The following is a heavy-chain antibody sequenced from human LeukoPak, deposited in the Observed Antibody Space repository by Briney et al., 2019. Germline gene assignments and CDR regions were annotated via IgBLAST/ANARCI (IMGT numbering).Heavy chain of an antibody. CDR3: AKDDNWNDGSFDY. J-gene: IGHJ4*02. D-gene: IGHD1-1*01. Sequence: GGSLRLSCAASGFTFSANWMHWVRRAPGKGLEWVSAISGSGGSTYCADSVKGPFTISRDNSKNTLYLQMNSLRAEDTAVYYCAKDDNWNDGSFDYWGQGTLVTVSS. CDR2: ISGSGGST. CDR1: GFTFSANW. V-gene: IGHV3-23*01.